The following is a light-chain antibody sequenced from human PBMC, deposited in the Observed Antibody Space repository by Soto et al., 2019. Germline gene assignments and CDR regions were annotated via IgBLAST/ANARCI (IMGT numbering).Light chain of an antibody. V-gene: IGKV1-27*01. CDR2: GAS. CDR1: QGISNS. CDR3: QKYNSSPRT. J-gene: IGKJ1*01. Sequence: DTQMTQSPSSLSASVGDRVTITCRASQGISNSLAWYQQKPGKVPELLIYGASTLPPGVPSRFSGSGSVTDFALTISSLQPEDVATYYCQKYNSSPRTFGQGTKVELK.